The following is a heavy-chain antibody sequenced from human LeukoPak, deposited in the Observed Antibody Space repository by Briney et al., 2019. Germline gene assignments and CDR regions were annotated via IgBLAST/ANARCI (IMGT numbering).Heavy chain of an antibody. CDR1: GYTFTSYY. D-gene: IGHD3-10*01. Sequence: ASVKVSCKASGYTFTSYYMHWVRQAPGQGLEWMGIINPSGGSTSYAQKFQGRVTMTRDMSTSTVYMELSSLRSEDTAVYYFARAAAPTGADFYYWGQGTLVTVSS. CDR2: INPSGGST. CDR3: ARAAAPTGADFYY. J-gene: IGHJ4*02. V-gene: IGHV1-46*01.